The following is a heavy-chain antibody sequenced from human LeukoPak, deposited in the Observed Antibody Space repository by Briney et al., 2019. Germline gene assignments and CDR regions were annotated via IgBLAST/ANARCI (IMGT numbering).Heavy chain of an antibody. D-gene: IGHD6-19*01. J-gene: IGHJ5*02. Sequence: SETLSLTCTVSGGSISSYYWSWVRQPPGKGLEWIGYIYNSGSTNYNPSLKSRVTISVDTSKNQFSLKLSSVTAADTAVYYCARFGIAVRGNNWFDPWGQGTLVTVSS. CDR1: GGSISSYY. CDR3: ARFGIAVRGNNWFDP. V-gene: IGHV4-4*09. CDR2: IYNSGST.